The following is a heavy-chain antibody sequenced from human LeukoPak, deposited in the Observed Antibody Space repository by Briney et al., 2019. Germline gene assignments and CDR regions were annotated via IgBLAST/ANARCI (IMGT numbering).Heavy chain of an antibody. Sequence: PGGSLRLSCAASGGTFSSYNMNWVRQAPGKGLEWVSSISSSSSYIYYADSVKGRFTISRDNAKNSLYLQMNSLRAEDTAVYYCARVIVFRGYMDVWGKGTTVTVSS. CDR1: GGTFSSYN. CDR2: ISSSSSYI. D-gene: IGHD1-26*01. CDR3: ARVIVFRGYMDV. V-gene: IGHV3-21*01. J-gene: IGHJ6*03.